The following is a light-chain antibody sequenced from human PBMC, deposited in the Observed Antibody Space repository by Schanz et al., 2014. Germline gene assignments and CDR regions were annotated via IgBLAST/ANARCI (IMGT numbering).Light chain of an antibody. V-gene: IGKV2-28*01. CDR2: LGS. J-gene: IGKJ4*01. Sequence: DIVMTQSPLSLSVTPGEPASISCRSSQSLLHTNGYSYLDWYLQKPGQSPQLLIYLGSNRASGVPDRFSGSGSGTDFTLKISRVEAEDVGVYYCMQSLQTELTFGGGTKVEIK. CDR3: MQSLQTELT. CDR1: QSLLHTNGYSY.